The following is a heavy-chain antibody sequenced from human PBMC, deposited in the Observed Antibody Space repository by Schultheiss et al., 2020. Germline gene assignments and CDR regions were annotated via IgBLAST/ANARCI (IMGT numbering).Heavy chain of an antibody. CDR3: ARQRWSSGWYFDY. CDR1: GGSISSGSYY. CDR2: IYTSGST. V-gene: IGHV4-61*02. D-gene: IGHD6-19*01. Sequence: SETLSLTCTVSGGSISSGSYYWSWIRQHAGKGLEWIGRIYTSGSTNYNPSLKSRVTISVDTSKNQFSLKLSSVTAADTAVYYCARQRWSSGWYFDYWGQGTLVTVSS. J-gene: IGHJ4*02.